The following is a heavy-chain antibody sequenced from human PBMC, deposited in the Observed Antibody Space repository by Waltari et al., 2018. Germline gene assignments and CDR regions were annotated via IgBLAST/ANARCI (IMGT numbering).Heavy chain of an antibody. D-gene: IGHD3-10*01. CDR2: IYYSGST. Sequence: QLQLQESGPGLVKPSETLSLTCTVSGGSISSSSYYWGWIRQPPGKGLEWIGSIYYSGSTYYNPSLKSRVTISVDTSKNQFSLKLSSVTAADTAVYYCAGLDRRITMVRGVMEGDYWGQGTLVTVSS. CDR1: GGSISSSSYY. J-gene: IGHJ4*02. CDR3: AGLDRRITMVRGVMEGDY. V-gene: IGHV4-39*01.